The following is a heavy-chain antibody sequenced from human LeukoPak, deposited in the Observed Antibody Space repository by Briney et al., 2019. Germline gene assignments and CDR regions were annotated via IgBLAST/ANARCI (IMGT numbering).Heavy chain of an antibody. V-gene: IGHV1-2*02. D-gene: IGHD3-16*02. CDR1: GYTFTGYY. J-gene: IGHJ4*02. CDR2: INPNSGGT. CDR3: ARILHYDYVWGSYRSPFDY. Sequence: GASVKVSCKASGYTFTGYYMHWVRQAPGQGLKWMGWINPNSGGTNYAQKFQGRATMTRDTSISTAYMELSRLRSDDTAVYYCARILHYDYVWGSYRSPFDYWGQGTLVTVSS.